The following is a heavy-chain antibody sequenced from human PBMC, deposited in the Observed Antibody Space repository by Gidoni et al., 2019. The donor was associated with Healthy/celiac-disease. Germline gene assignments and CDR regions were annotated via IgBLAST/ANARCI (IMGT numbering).Heavy chain of an antibody. D-gene: IGHD4-4*01. J-gene: IGHJ4*02. V-gene: IGHV3-21*01. Sequence: EVQLVESGGGLVKPGGSLRLSCAASGCTFSSYSMNWVRQAPGKGLEWVSSISSSSSYIYYADSVKGRFTISRDNANNSLYLQMNSLRAEDTAVYYCARGAYDYSNSSYWGQGTLVTVSS. CDR3: ARGAYDYSNSSY. CDR2: ISSSSSYI. CDR1: GCTFSSYS.